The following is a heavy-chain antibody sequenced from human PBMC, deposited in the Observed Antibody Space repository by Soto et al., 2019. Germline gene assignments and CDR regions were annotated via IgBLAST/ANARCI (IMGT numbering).Heavy chain of an antibody. J-gene: IGHJ6*02. V-gene: IGHV4-59*08. D-gene: IGHD3-10*01. CDR3: VRQGFGVLHGLVDV. CDR1: SDSRSSHT. CDR2: IDNGGGT. Sequence: QVQLQESGPGLVKPSETLSLTCTVSSDSRSSHTWSWIRQPPGKGLVWIGYIDNGGGTSDNPSLRSRLTMSVDTSTLQFTLKLRSVTAADTAVYYCVRQGFGVLHGLVDVWGQGTMVTVSS.